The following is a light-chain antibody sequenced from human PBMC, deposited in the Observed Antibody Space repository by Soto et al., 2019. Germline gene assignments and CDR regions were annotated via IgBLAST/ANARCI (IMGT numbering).Light chain of an antibody. Sequence: EIVLPQSPGTLSLSPGERATLSCRASQSVSSSFLAWYQQKPGQSPRLLIYGTSSRATGIPDRFGGSGSGTDFTLTISRLEPEDFAVYYCQQYGSSPQWTFGQGTKVDIQ. J-gene: IGKJ1*01. CDR1: QSVSSSF. V-gene: IGKV3-20*01. CDR3: QQYGSSPQWT. CDR2: GTS.